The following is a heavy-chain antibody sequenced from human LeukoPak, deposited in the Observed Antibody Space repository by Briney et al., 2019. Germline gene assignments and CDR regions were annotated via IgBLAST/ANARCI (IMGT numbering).Heavy chain of an antibody. V-gene: IGHV4-39*01. J-gene: IGHJ5*02. CDR3: AGTYCSSTSCYERRTDWFDP. CDR2: IYYSGST. CDR1: GGSVSSSNYY. Sequence: SETLSLTCTVSGGSVSSSNYYWGWIRQPPGKGLEWIGSIYYSGSTYYNPSLKSRVTISVDTSKNQFSLKLSSVTAADTAVYYCAGTYCSSTSCYERRTDWFDPWGQGTLVTVPS. D-gene: IGHD2-2*01.